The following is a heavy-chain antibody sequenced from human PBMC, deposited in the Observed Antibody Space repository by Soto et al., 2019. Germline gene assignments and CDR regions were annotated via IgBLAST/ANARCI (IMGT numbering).Heavy chain of an antibody. J-gene: IGHJ6*02. D-gene: IGHD3-9*01. CDR1: GYTFTSYG. Sequence: GASVKVSCKASGYTFTSYGISWVRQAPGQGLEWMGWISAYNGNTNYAQKLQGRVTMTTDTSTSTAYMELRSLRSDDTAVYYCARSDYDILTGPNDYYYYGMDVWGQGTTVTVSS. V-gene: IGHV1-18*01. CDR2: ISAYNGNT. CDR3: ARSDYDILTGPNDYYYYGMDV.